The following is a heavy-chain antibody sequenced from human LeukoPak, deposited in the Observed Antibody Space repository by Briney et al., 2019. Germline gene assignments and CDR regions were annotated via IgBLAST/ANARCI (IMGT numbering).Heavy chain of an antibody. Sequence: GGSLRLSCAASGFAFSGYSMTWVRQAPGKGLEWVSYITHSGNTIHYADSVKGRITISRDNAENSLSLQMNSLRPEDTAIYYCARGGGPTVTTRSSIDDWGQGTLVSVSS. D-gene: IGHD4-17*01. CDR2: ITHSGNTI. V-gene: IGHV3-11*01. CDR3: ARGGGPTVTTRSSIDD. J-gene: IGHJ4*02. CDR1: GFAFSGYS.